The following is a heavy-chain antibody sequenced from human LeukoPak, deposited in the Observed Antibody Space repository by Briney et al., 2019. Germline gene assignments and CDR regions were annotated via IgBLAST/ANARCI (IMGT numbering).Heavy chain of an antibody. CDR3: ARQYSSGWEDY. CDR2: IYYSGST. J-gene: IGHJ4*02. V-gene: IGHV4-39*01. D-gene: IGHD6-19*01. Sequence: KPSETLSLTCTVSGGSISSSSYYWGWIRQPPGKGLERIGSIYYSGSTYYNPSLKSRVTISVDTSKNQFSLKLSSVTAADTAVYYCARQYSSGWEDYWGQGTLVTVSS. CDR1: GGSISSSSYY.